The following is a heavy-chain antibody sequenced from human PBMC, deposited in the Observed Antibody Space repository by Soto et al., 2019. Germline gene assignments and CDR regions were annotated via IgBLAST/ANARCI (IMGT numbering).Heavy chain of an antibody. J-gene: IGHJ4*02. CDR3: AGGGIAARPMPPGFDY. CDR2: IIPIFGTA. D-gene: IGHD6-6*01. Sequence: QVQLVQSGAEVKKPGSSVKVSGKASGGTFSSYAISWVRQAPGQGLEWMGGIIPIFGTANYAQKFQGRVTITADESTSTAYMELSSLRSEDTAVYYCAGGGIAARPMPPGFDYWGQGTLVTVSS. CDR1: GGTFSSYA. V-gene: IGHV1-69*01.